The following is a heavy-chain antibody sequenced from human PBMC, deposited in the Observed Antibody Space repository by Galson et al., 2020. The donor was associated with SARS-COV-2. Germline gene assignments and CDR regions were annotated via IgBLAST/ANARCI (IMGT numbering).Heavy chain of an antibody. Sequence: ASVKVSCKTSGYTFTDYGVSWVRQAPGQGLEWMGWISGYYGKTDVAQKFQGRVALTMDTSTSTAYMEVTSLTSDDTAVYYCARDSLWREIFDYWGQGTLLTVSP. V-gene: IGHV1-18*01. D-gene: IGHD2-21*01. CDR2: ISGYYGKT. CDR3: ARDSLWREIFDY. CDR1: GYTFTDYG. J-gene: IGHJ4*02.